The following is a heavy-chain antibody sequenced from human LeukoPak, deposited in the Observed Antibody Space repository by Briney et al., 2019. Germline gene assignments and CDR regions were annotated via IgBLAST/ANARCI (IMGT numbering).Heavy chain of an antibody. J-gene: IGHJ4*02. D-gene: IGHD2-2*01. Sequence: ASVKVSCKASGGTFSSYAISWVRQAPGQGLEWMGGIIPILGTANYAQKFQGRVTITTDESTSTAYMELSSLRSEDTAVYYCARGSCSSTSCPMCYWGQGTLVTVSS. CDR1: GGTFSSYA. CDR2: IIPILGTA. CDR3: ARGSCSSTSCPMCY. V-gene: IGHV1-69*05.